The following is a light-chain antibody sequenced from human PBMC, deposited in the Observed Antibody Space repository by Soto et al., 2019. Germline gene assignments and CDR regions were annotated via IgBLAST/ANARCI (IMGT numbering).Light chain of an antibody. CDR2: EDN. CDR1: GCIIASNY. V-gene: IGLV6-57*02. CDR3: QSFDSNTHAL. J-gene: IGLJ2*01. Sequence: NFILTQPHSVSESPGKTVTISCTCLGCIIASNYVQWYQQRPGSAPTIVIFEDNDRPSGVPDRFSGSIDSSSNSASLTISGLKTEDEADYYCQSFDSNTHALFGGGTKVTVL.